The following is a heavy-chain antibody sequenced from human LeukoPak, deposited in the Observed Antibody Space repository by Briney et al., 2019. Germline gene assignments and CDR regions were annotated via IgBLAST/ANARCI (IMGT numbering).Heavy chain of an antibody. CDR3: ARARSGSNYFYY. V-gene: IGHV1-8*02. D-gene: IGHD1-26*01. CDR2: MNPNSGNT. J-gene: IGHJ4*02. CDR1: GYTFTSYD. Sequence: GASVKVSCKAPGYTFTSYDINWVRQATGQGLEWMGWMNPNSGNTGYAQKFQGRVTMTRNTSISTAYMELSSLRSADTAVYYCARARSGSNYFYYWGQGTLVTVSS.